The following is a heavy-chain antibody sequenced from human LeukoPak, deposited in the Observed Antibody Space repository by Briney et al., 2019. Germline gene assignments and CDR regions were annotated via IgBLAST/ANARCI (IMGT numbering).Heavy chain of an antibody. Sequence: SETLSLTCTVSNFSISSGHYWGWIRQSPGKGLEWIGRIYHGGSTYYNPSLRSRVIVSVDTSKNQFSLKLSSVTAADTAVYYCARRRYYYDSSGYYPWGQGTLVTVSS. CDR3: ARRRYYYDSSGYYP. D-gene: IGHD3-22*01. CDR1: NFSISSGHY. V-gene: IGHV4-38-2*02. J-gene: IGHJ5*02. CDR2: IYHGGST.